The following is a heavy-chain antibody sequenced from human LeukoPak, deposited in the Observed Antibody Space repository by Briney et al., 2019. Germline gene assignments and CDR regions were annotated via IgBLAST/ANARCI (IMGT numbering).Heavy chain of an antibody. CDR3: ATSRSFDH. CDR2: ISSTGNTI. V-gene: IGHV3-11*04. J-gene: IGHJ4*02. Sequence: KSGGSLRLSCAASGFTFSDYYINWIRQAPGKGLEWVSYISSTGNTIYYADSVKGRFTISRDNAKNSPYLQMNSLRAEDTAVYYCATSRSFDHWGRGTLVTVSS. CDR1: GFTFSDYY.